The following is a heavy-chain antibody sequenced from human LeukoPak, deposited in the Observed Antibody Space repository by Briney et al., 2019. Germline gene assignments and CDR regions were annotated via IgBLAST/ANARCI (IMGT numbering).Heavy chain of an antibody. V-gene: IGHV3-30-3*01. D-gene: IGHD3-22*01. Sequence: QPGRSLRLSCAASGFTFSSYAMHWVRQAPGKGLEWVAVISYDGSNKYYADSVKGRFTISRDNSKNTLYLQMNSLRAEDTAVYYCARVSYDSSGRIFDYWGQGTLVTVSS. CDR3: ARVSYDSSGRIFDY. CDR1: GFTFSSYA. J-gene: IGHJ4*02. CDR2: ISYDGSNK.